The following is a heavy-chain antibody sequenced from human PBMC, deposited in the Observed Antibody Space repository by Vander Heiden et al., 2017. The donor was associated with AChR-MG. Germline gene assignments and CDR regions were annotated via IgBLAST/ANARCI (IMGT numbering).Heavy chain of an antibody. Sequence: QVQLVQSGAEVKKPGSSVKVSCKASGGTFSSYAISWVRQAPGQGLEWMGGIIPIFGTANYAQKFQGRVTITADESTSTAYMELSRLRSEDTAVYYCARVGWEVVPASPFDYWGQGTLVTVSS. J-gene: IGHJ4*02. CDR1: GGTFSSYA. V-gene: IGHV1-69*01. D-gene: IGHD2-2*01. CDR3: ARVGWEVVPASPFDY. CDR2: IIPIFGTA.